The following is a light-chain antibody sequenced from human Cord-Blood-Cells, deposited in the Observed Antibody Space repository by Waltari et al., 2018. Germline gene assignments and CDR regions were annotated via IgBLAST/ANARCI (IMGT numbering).Light chain of an antibody. J-gene: IGKJ3*01. CDR2: GAS. Sequence: ELVLTQSPGTLSLSPGERATLPFRASQSVSISYLAWYQQKPGQAPQPLTYGASRRATGIPDRFSRSGSGTDFTLTIRRLEPEDVAVYYWQQYGSSPFTVGPGTKVDIK. CDR1: QSVSISY. CDR3: QQYGSSPFT. V-gene: IGKV3-20*01.